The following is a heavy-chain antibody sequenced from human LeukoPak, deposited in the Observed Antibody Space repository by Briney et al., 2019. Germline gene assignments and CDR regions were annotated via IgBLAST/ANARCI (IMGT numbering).Heavy chain of an antibody. J-gene: IGHJ5*02. CDR2: ISYDGSNK. CDR3: ARGPDTDP. Sequence: GGSLRLSCAASGFTFSSYGMHWVRQAPGKGLEWVAVISYDGSNKYYADSVKGRFTISRDNAKNSLYLQMNSLRAEDTAVYYCARGPDTDPWGQGTLVTVSS. CDR1: GFTFSSYG. V-gene: IGHV3-30*03.